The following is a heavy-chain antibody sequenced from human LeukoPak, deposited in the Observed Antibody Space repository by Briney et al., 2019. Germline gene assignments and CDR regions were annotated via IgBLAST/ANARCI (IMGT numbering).Heavy chain of an antibody. CDR1: GGSFSGYY. D-gene: IGHD1-26*01. CDR2: INHSGST. J-gene: IGHJ4*02. Sequence: SETLSLTCAVSGGSFSGYYWSWIRQPPGKGLEWIGEINHSGSTNYNPSLKSRVTISVDTSKNQFSLKLSSVTAADTAVYYCARRRSYRRGLVFHYWGQGTLVTVSS. V-gene: IGHV4-34*01. CDR3: ARRRSYRRGLVFHY.